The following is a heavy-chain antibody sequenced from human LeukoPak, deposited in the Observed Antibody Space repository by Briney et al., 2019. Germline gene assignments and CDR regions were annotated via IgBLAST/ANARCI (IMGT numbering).Heavy chain of an antibody. CDR3: ARDLVDTATVGAFDI. J-gene: IGHJ3*02. D-gene: IGHD5-18*01. CDR2: IYTSGST. Sequence: SQTLSLTCTVSGGSISSGSYYWSWIRQPAGKGLEWIGRIYTSGSTNYNPSLKSRVTISVDTSKNQFSLKLSSVTAADTAVYYCARDLVDTATVGAFDIWGQGTVVTVSS. CDR1: GGSISSGSYY. V-gene: IGHV4-61*02.